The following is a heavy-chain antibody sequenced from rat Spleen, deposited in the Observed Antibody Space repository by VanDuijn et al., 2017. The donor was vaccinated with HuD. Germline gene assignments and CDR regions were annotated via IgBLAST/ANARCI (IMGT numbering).Heavy chain of an antibody. D-gene: IGHD1-12*02. J-gene: IGHJ2*01. V-gene: IGHV3-1*01. CDR1: GYSITSNY. CDR3: ARYGGYDGTYYSLDYFDY. Sequence: EVQLQESGPGLVKPSQSLSLTCSVTGYSITSNYWGWIRKFPGNKMEWIGHISYSGSTSYNPSLKSRISITRDTSKNQFFLQLNSVTTEDTATYYCARYGGYDGTYYSLDYFDYWGQGVMVTVSS. CDR2: ISYSGST.